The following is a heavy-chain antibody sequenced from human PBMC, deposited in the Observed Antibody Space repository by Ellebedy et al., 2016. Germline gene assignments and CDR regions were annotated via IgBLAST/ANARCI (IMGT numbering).Heavy chain of an antibody. Sequence: ASVKVSCKASGYTFTRNALHWVRQAPGQRLEWMGWINAGNGNTKYSQRFQGRVTITRDTSASTAYMEVSSLRSEDTAVYYCARSPQHFYYFDYWGQGTLVTVSS. J-gene: IGHJ4*02. V-gene: IGHV1-3*01. CDR3: ARSPQHFYYFDY. CDR2: INAGNGNT. CDR1: GYTFTRNA. D-gene: IGHD3-3*02.